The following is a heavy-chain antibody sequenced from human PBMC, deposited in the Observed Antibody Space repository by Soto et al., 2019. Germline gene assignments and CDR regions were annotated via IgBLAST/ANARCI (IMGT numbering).Heavy chain of an antibody. CDR2: IWYDGSNK. V-gene: IGHV3-33*01. CDR3: AREGFPYSSNSKQTPY. J-gene: IGHJ4*02. D-gene: IGHD6-13*01. CDR1: GFTFSSYG. Sequence: GGSLRLSCAASGFTFSSYGMHWVRQAPGKGLEWVAVIWYDGSNKYYADSVKGRFTISRDNSKNTLYLQMNSLRAEDTAVYYCAREGFPYSSNSKQTPYWGQGTLVTVSS.